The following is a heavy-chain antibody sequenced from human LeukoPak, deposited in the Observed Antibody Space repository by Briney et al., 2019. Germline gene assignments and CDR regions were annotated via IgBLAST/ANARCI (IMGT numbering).Heavy chain of an antibody. CDR1: GYTFRNYG. CDR3: ARTTMGYDSSGYYSHFDY. Sequence: GASVKVSCKASGYTFRNYGITWVRQAPGQGLEWMGWISAYNGNTNYAQKLQGRVTMTTDTSTSTAYMELRSLRSDDTAVYYCARTTMGYDSSGYYSHFDYWGQGTLVTVSS. J-gene: IGHJ4*02. V-gene: IGHV1-18*01. D-gene: IGHD3-22*01. CDR2: ISAYNGNT.